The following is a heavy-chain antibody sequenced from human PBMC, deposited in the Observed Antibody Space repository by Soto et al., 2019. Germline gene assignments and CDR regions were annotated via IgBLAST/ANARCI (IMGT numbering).Heavy chain of an antibody. D-gene: IGHD1-1*01. V-gene: IGHV1-18*01. CDR1: GYEFTTYG. J-gene: IGHJ4*02. Sequence: QVHLVQSGAEVKKPGASVKVSCKGSGYEFTTYGITWVRHAPGQGLEWMAWISAHNGNTDYAQKLQGRVTVTRDTSTSTAYMELRSLRSDDTAMYYCARGRYGDYWGQGALVTVSS. CDR3: ARGRYGDY. CDR2: ISAHNGNT.